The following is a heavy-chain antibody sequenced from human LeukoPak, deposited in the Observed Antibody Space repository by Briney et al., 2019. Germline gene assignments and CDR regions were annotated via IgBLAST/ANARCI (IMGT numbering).Heavy chain of an antibody. J-gene: IGHJ6*03. V-gene: IGHV3-23*01. CDR2: VSDTGGST. CDR3: AKLTRLQTSGSFDWFTGYMDV. CDR1: GFPFSTYT. Sequence: GGSLRLSCAASGFPFSTYTMTWVRQAPGKGLDWVSAVSDTGGSTFYADSVKGRFTISRDNSKNTLSLQMNSLRAEDTALYYCAKLTRLQTSGSFDWFTGYMDVWGKGTTVTVSS. D-gene: IGHD3-9*01.